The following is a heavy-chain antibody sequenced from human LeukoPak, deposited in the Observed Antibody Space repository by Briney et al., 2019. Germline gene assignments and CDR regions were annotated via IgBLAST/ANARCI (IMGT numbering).Heavy chain of an antibody. V-gene: IGHV3-74*01. J-gene: IGHJ5*02. CDR3: ARERYYNVGYDWFDP. CDR2: IKRDGSGT. Sequence: PGGSLRLSCAASGFTFSNYWMHWVRQAPGKGLEWVAYIKRDGSGTNYAESVKGRFTISRDNAKNTLYLQMSSLRAEDTAVYYCARERYYNVGYDWFDPWGQGTLVTVSS. CDR1: GFTFSNYW. D-gene: IGHD2-8*02.